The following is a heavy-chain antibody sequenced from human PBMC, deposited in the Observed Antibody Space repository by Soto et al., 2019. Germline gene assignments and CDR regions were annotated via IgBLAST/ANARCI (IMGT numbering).Heavy chain of an antibody. CDR2: IYYIGST. V-gene: IGHV4-59*08. D-gene: IGHD1-1*01. CDR1: GGSISSYY. Sequence: LSLTCTVSGGSISSYYWSWIRQPPGKGLEWIGYIYYIGSTNYNPSLKSRVTMSVDTSKNQFSLKLSSVTAADTAVYYCGRGNKFFDYWGQGTLVTVSS. J-gene: IGHJ4*02. CDR3: GRGNKFFDY.